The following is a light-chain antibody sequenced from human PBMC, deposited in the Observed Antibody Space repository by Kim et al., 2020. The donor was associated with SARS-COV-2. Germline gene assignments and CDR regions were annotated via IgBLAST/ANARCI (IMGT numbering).Light chain of an antibody. Sequence: LVQTVRITSQGGSLINYYAGWYQQKTGQAPVVVIYCRSNRLSAIPHRFSGANSGGTASLTIIGAQAADEADYYCNYRGSSSDHLVFGGGTKLTVL. CDR1: SLINYY. V-gene: IGLV3-19*01. CDR2: CRS. CDR3: NYRGSSSDHLV. J-gene: IGLJ2*01.